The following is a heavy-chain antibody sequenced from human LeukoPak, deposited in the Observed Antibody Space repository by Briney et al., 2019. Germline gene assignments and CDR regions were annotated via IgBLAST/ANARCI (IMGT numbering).Heavy chain of an antibody. CDR3: ARDGCTSTSCYTRGDV. Sequence: GGSLRVSCAAAGITFSSNWMSWVRQAPGKGLEWVANIKPDGSEKYYVDSVKGRFTISRDNAKNSLYLQMNSLRAEDSAVYYCARDGCTSTSCYTRGDVWGKGTRDTVSS. CDR1: GITFSSNW. D-gene: IGHD2-2*02. V-gene: IGHV3-7*01. J-gene: IGHJ6*03. CDR2: IKPDGSEK.